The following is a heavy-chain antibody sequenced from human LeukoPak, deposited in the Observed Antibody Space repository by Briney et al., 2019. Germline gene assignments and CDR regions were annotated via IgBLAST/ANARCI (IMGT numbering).Heavy chain of an antibody. Sequence: PSETLSLTCTVSGGSISSSSYYWGWIRQPPGKGLEWIGSVYYSGSTYYNPSLKSRVTISVDTSKNQFSLKLSSVTAADTAVYYCARASGYYYGDFDYWGQGTLVTVSS. CDR1: GGSISSSSYY. CDR2: VYYSGST. J-gene: IGHJ4*02. D-gene: IGHD3-22*01. CDR3: ARASGYYYGDFDY. V-gene: IGHV4-39*07.